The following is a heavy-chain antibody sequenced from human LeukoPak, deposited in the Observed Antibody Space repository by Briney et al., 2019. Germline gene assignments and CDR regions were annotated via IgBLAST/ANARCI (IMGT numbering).Heavy chain of an antibody. V-gene: IGHV3-53*01. Sequence: GGSLRLSCAASGFTVSSNYMSWVRQAPGKGLEWVSVIYSGGSTYYADSVKGRFTISRDSSKNTLYLQMNSLRAEDTVVYYCARVPNSSSWSFDYWGQGTLVTVSS. J-gene: IGHJ4*02. CDR1: GFTVSSNY. CDR3: ARVPNSSSWSFDY. CDR2: IYSGGST. D-gene: IGHD6-13*01.